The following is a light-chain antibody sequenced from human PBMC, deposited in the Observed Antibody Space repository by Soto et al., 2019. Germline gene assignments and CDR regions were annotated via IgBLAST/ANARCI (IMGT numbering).Light chain of an antibody. V-gene: IGKV1-39*01. CDR2: AAS. CDR3: QQSYTTPFT. CDR1: QSITTY. Sequence: DIQMTQSPSSLSASVGDRVTITCRASQSITTYLHWYQKKPGKAPKLLIYAASSLQSVVPSRFSGSGTGTDLTLTILSLQPEDFATYYCQQSYTTPFTFGQGTELEIK. J-gene: IGKJ2*01.